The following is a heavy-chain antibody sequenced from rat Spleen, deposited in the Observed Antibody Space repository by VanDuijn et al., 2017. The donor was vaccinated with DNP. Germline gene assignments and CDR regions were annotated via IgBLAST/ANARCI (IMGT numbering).Heavy chain of an antibody. D-gene: IGHD1-12*02. Sequence: EVQLVEAGGGLVQPGRSLKLSCAASGFIISDYYMAWVRQAPTKGLEWVAYISYDGGRTYNGDSVKGRFTISRDNAKNTLYLQMNSLRSEDTATYFCVRPHHYAGSYPRYWGQGVMVTVSS. V-gene: IGHV5-22*01. CDR3: VRPHHYAGSYPRY. CDR2: ISYDGGRT. J-gene: IGHJ2*01. CDR1: GFIISDYY.